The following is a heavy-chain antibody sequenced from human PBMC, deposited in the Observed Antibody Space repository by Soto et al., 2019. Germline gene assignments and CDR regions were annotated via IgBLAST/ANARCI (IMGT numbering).Heavy chain of an antibody. CDR1: GGPFSGYS. V-gene: IGHV4-34*01. D-gene: IGHD2-15*01. J-gene: IGHJ6*02. Sequence: NPSETLCLTCAVYGGPFSGYSRSWIRQPPGKGLEWIGEINHSGSTNYNPSLESRVTISVDTYKNQSSLKLRSVTAADTAVYYCARGRRISAIVVVVAAKYYYGMDVWGQGTTVTVSS. CDR3: ARGRRISAIVVVVAAKYYYGMDV. CDR2: INHSGST.